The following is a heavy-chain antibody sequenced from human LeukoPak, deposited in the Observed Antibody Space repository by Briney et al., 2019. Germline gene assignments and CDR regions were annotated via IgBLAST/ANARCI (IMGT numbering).Heavy chain of an antibody. Sequence: SETLSLTCTVSGGSIRSSYYYWGWIRQPPGKGLEWIGSIYDSGSTYYNPSLKSRVTISVDTSKNQFSLKLNSVTAADTAVYYCARHSSGWTPYFDYWGQGTLVTVSS. CDR1: GGSIRSSYYY. CDR2: IYDSGST. V-gene: IGHV4-39*01. CDR3: ARHSSGWTPYFDY. J-gene: IGHJ4*02. D-gene: IGHD6-19*01.